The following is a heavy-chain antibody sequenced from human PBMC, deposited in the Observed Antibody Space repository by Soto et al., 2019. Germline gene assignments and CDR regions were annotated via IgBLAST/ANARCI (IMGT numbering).Heavy chain of an antibody. CDR1: GFTFSSYA. D-gene: IGHD5-18*01. J-gene: IGHJ6*02. Sequence: GGSLRLSCAASGFTFSSYAMHWVRQAPGKGLEWVAVISYDGSNKYYADSVKGRFTISRDNSKNTLYLQMNSLRAEDTAVYYCARDPTWIQGLSYYGMDVWGQGTTVTVSS. V-gene: IGHV3-30-3*01. CDR3: ARDPTWIQGLSYYGMDV. CDR2: ISYDGSNK.